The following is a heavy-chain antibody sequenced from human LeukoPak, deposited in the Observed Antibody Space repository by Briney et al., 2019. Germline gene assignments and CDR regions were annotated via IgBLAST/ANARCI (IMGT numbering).Heavy chain of an antibody. CDR2: IRYDGSNK. CDR1: GFTFSSYG. J-gene: IGHJ4*02. V-gene: IGHV3-30*02. CDR3: AKDTSLWIQLWFRTFDY. D-gene: IGHD5-18*01. Sequence: QPGGSLRLSCAASGFTFSSYGMHWVRQAPGKGLEWVAFIRYDGSNKYYADSVKGRFTISRDNSKNTLYLQMNSLRAEDTAVYYCAKDTSLWIQLWFRTFDYWGQGTLVTVSS.